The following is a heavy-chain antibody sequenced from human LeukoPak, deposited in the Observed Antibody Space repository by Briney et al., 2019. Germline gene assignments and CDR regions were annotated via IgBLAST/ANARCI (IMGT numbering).Heavy chain of an antibody. CDR1: GGTFSSYA. D-gene: IGHD1-26*01. V-gene: IGHV1-69*05. CDR3: ARVRRAGFIVGARRPGYYFDY. J-gene: IGHJ4*02. Sequence: SVKVSCKASGGTFSSYAISWVRQAPGQGLEWMGGIIPIFGTANYAQKFQGRVTMTRNTSISTAYMELSSLRSEDTAVYYCARVRRAGFIVGARRPGYYFDYWGQGTLVTVSS. CDR2: IIPIFGTA.